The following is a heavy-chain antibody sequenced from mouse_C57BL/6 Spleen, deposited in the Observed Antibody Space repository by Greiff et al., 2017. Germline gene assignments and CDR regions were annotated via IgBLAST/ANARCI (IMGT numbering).Heavy chain of an antibody. Sequence: QVQLQQPGTELVKPGASVKLSCKASGYTFTSYWMHWVTQRPGQGLEWIGNINPSNGGTKYNEKFKSKATLTVDKSSSTAYMQLSSLTSEDSAVYYCADSSGYVDYYAMDYWGQGTSVTVSS. CDR3: ADSSGYVDYYAMDY. CDR1: GYTFTSYW. CDR2: INPSNGGT. D-gene: IGHD3-2*02. J-gene: IGHJ4*01. V-gene: IGHV1-53*01.